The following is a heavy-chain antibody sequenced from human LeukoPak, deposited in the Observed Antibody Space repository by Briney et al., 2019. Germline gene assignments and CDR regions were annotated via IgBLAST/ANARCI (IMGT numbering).Heavy chain of an antibody. CDR2: INPKNAAT. CDR1: GYTFTGHY. CDR3: ARTLYIASAPGGFDY. Sequence: ASVKVSCKASGYTFTGHYIHWVRQAPGQGLEWMGWINPKNAATNYAQKFRGRVTMTRDTSTGTVYMEVNALRSDDTAVYYCARTLYIASAPGGFDYWGQGTLVTVSS. V-gene: IGHV1-2*02. D-gene: IGHD3-16*01. J-gene: IGHJ4*02.